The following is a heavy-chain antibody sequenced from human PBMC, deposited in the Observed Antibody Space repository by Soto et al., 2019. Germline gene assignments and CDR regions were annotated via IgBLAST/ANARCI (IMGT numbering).Heavy chain of an antibody. CDR1: GFTFTSYA. D-gene: IGHD6-13*01. CDR3: AKDQTSSWYFYYGLDV. V-gene: IGHV3-23*01. Sequence: EVQLLESGGGLVQPGGSLRLSCAASGFTFTSYAMTWVRQAPGKGLELVSAISGSGGSTYYADSVKGRFTISRDNSKNTLYLQMNSLRAEDTAVYYCAKDQTSSWYFYYGLDVWGQGTTVTVSS. CDR2: ISGSGGST. J-gene: IGHJ6*02.